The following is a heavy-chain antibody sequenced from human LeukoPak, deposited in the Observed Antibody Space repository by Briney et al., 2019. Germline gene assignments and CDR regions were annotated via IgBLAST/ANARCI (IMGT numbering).Heavy chain of an antibody. CDR1: GGTFSSYA. D-gene: IGHD3-16*01. Sequence: SVKVSCKASGGTFSSYAISWVRQAPGQGLEWMGRIIPIFGTTNSAQKFHGRVTITTDESTSTAYMELSSLRSEDTAVYYCARAGGYYFYMDVWGKGTRSPSP. J-gene: IGHJ6*03. CDR2: IIPIFGTT. V-gene: IGHV1-69*05. CDR3: ARAGGYYFYMDV.